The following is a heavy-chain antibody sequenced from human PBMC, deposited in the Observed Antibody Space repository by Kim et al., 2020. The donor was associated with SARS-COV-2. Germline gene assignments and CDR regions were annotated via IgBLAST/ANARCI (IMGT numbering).Heavy chain of an antibody. CDR2: IYYSGTT. CDR1: GGSISSGGYY. Sequence: SETLSLTCTVSGGSISSGGYYWSWIRQHPGKGLEWIGYIYYSGTTYYNPSLKSRVTISVDTSKNQFSLKLTSVTAADTAVYYCARAYDILTAYYKAHDLKVDYWGQGTLVTVSS. D-gene: IGHD3-9*01. V-gene: IGHV4-31*03. CDR3: ARAYDILTAYYKAHDLKVDY. J-gene: IGHJ4*02.